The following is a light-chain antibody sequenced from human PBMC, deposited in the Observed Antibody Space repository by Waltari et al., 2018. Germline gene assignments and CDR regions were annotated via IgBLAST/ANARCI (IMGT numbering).Light chain of an antibody. CDR3: QQRTSWPYT. Sequence: EIVLTQSPATPSLSPGERVTLSCRASQSVSTYLGWYQQRPGQAPRLLIYDAFNRATGIPARFSGSGSGTDFTLTISSLEPEDFAVYYCQQRTSWPYTFGQGTKLEIK. CDR2: DAF. J-gene: IGKJ2*01. V-gene: IGKV3-11*01. CDR1: QSVSTY.